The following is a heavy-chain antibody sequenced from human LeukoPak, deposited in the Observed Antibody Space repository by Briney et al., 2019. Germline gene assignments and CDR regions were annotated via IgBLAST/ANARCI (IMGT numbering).Heavy chain of an antibody. CDR1: GYTFTGYY. D-gene: IGHD4-17*01. CDR3: ARDVGYGDYPSYGMDV. V-gene: IGHV1-46*01. CDR2: INPTGGST. Sequence: GASVKVSCKASGYTFTGYYMHWVRQAPGQGLEWMGIINPTGGSTNYAQKFQGRVTMTRDTSTSTVYMEPSSLRSEDTAVYCCARDVGYGDYPSYGMDVWGQGTTVTVSS. J-gene: IGHJ6*02.